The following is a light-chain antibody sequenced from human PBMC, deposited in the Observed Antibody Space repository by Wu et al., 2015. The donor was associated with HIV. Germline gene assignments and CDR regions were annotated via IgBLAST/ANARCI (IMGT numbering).Light chain of an antibody. Sequence: IVMTQSPATLSVSPGERATLSCRASQSVGSNLAWYQRKPGQAPRLLIYGASTRATGIPARFSGSGSGTEFTLTISSLQSEDFAVYYCQQYNNWPPGTFGQGTKVEIK. CDR2: GAS. CDR1: QSVGSN. CDR3: QQYNNWPPGT. V-gene: IGKV3-15*01. J-gene: IGKJ1*01.